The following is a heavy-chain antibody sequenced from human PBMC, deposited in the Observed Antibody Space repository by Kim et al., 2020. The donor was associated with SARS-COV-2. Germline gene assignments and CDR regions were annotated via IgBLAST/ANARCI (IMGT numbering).Heavy chain of an antibody. V-gene: IGHV3-13*01. D-gene: IGHD6-13*01. J-gene: IGHJ4*02. Sequence: PGPLKGRVTISREQAKNSLYLKMNSLRAGDTAVYYCARVAAAGFYYFDYWGQGTLVTVSS. CDR3: ARVAAAGFYYFDY.